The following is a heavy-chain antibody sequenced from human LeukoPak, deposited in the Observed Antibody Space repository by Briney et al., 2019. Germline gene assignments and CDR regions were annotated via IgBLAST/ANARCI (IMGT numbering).Heavy chain of an antibody. CDR1: GFTFSSYA. D-gene: IGHD2-2*02. CDR3: ARDTVSYTYYFDY. J-gene: IGHJ4*01. CDR2: ISYDGSNK. Sequence: GGSLRLSCAASGFTFSSYAMHWVRQAPGKGLEWVAVISYDGSNKYYAGSVKGRFTISRDNSKNTLYLQMNSLRAEDTAVYYCARDTVSYTYYFDYWGQEPWSPSPQ. V-gene: IGHV3-30-3*01.